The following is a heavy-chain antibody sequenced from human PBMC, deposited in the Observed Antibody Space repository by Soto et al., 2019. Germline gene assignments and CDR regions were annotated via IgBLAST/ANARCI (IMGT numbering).Heavy chain of an antibody. D-gene: IGHD1-7*01. J-gene: IGHJ4*02. CDR1: GYSFTSNW. CDR3: ARPPSGTTTFFDS. CDR2: IYPSDSDT. Sequence: GESLKISCKGSGYSFTSNWIGWVRQMPGKGLEWMGIIYPSDSDTRYSTSFQGQVTISADKSISTAYLQWSSLKASDTAMYYCARPPSGTTTFFDSWGQGTLVTVSS. V-gene: IGHV5-51*01.